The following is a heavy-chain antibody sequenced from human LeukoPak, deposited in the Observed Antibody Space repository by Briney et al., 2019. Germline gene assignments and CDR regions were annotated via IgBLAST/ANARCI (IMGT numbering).Heavy chain of an antibody. CDR1: GFTLSNAW. CDR2: INHSGST. J-gene: IGHJ4*02. Sequence: GSLRLSCAASGFTLSNAWMSWVRQPPGKGLEWIGEINHSGSTNYNPSLKSRVTISVDTSKNQFSLKLSSVTAADTAVYYCARGLWFPSHYWGQGTLVTVSS. V-gene: IGHV4-34*01. CDR3: ARGLWFPSHY. D-gene: IGHD3-10*01.